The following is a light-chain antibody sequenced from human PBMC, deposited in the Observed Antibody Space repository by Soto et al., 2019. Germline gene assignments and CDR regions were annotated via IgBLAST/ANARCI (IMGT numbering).Light chain of an antibody. J-gene: IGKJ3*01. CDR3: QQRASWPLT. Sequence: EIVLTQSPASLSLSPGERATLSCRASQNIGVYLAWYQQKPGQAPRLLIYDASNRATGIPTRFSGSGSGTDFTLTVSSLESEDFAVYYCQQRASWPLTFGPGTKVDFK. CDR1: QNIGVY. V-gene: IGKV3-11*01. CDR2: DAS.